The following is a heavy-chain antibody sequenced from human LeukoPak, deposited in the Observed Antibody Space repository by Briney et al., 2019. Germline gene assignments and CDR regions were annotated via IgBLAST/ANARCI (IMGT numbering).Heavy chain of an antibody. CDR3: TTDSGYSSSWYGGDFDY. D-gene: IGHD6-13*01. J-gene: IGHJ4*02. Sequence: GGSLRLSCAASGFTFSNAWMSWVRQAPGKGLEWVGRIKSKTDGGTTDYAAPVKGRFTISRDDSKNTLYLQMNSLKTEDTAVYYCTTDSGYSSSWYGGDFDYWGQGTLVTVSS. CDR1: GFTFSNAW. V-gene: IGHV3-15*01. CDR2: IKSKTDGGTT.